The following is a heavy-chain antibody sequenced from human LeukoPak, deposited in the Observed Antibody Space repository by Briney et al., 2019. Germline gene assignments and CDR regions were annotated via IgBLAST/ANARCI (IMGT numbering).Heavy chain of an antibody. CDR1: GGSLTAYY. J-gene: IGHJ6*03. V-gene: IGHV4-34*01. CDR3: ARGRAAELPLYYMDV. D-gene: IGHD1-26*01. Sequence: PSETLSLTCVVYGGSLTAYYWSGIRQPPDYYPSLKSRVTISVHTSKNQFSLKLSSVTAADTAVYYCARGRAAELPLYYMDVWGKGTTVTISS.